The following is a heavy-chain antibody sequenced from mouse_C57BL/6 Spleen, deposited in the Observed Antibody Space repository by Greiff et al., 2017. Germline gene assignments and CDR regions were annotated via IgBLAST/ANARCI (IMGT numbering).Heavy chain of an antibody. V-gene: IGHV14-2*01. CDR3: ASTEAPFAY. CDR1: GFNIKDYY. J-gene: IGHJ3*01. Sequence: VQLQQSGAELVKPGASVKLSCTASGFNIKDYYMHWVKQRTEQGLEWIGRIDPEDGETKYAPKFQGKATITADPSSNTAYLQLSSLTSEDTTVYYCASTEAPFAYWGQGTLGTVSA. CDR2: IDPEDGET.